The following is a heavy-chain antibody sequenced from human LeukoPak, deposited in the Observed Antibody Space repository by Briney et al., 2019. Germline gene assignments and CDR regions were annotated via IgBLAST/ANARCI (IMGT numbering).Heavy chain of an antibody. CDR3: ARAGPSWYDFWSGYYTLDY. V-gene: IGHV4-39*07. CDR1: GGSISSSSYY. D-gene: IGHD3-3*01. CDR2: IYYSEST. Sequence: PSETLSLTCTVSGGSISSSSYYWGWIRQPPGKGLEWIGSIYYSESTNYNPSLKSRVTISVDTSKNQFSLKLSSVTAADTAVYYCARAGPSWYDFWSGYYTLDYWGQGTLVTVSS. J-gene: IGHJ4*02.